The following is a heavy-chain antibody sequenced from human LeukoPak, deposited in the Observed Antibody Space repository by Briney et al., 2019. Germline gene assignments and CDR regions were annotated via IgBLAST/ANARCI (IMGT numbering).Heavy chain of an antibody. CDR2: ISGSSGST. J-gene: IGHJ4*02. Sequence: GGSLRLSCAASGFTFSSYAMSWVRPAPGKGLEWVSAISGSSGSTYYADSVKGRFTISRDNSKNTLYLQMNSLRAEDTAVYYCAKALTADTGDYWGQGTLVTVSS. D-gene: IGHD6-13*01. CDR1: GFTFSSYA. V-gene: IGHV3-23*01. CDR3: AKALTADTGDY.